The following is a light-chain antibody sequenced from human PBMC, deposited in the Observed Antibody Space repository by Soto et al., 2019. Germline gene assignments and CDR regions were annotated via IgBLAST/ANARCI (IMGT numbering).Light chain of an antibody. CDR1: QSISTY. V-gene: IGKV1-5*03. CDR2: KAS. CDR3: QHFNDYSGT. Sequence: DIQMTQSPSTLSASVGDRVTITCRASQSISTYLAWYQQKPGKAPKLLIYKASNLESGVPSRFSGSGSGTDFTLTISSLQPDDFAIYYCQHFNDYSGTFGQGTKVEI. J-gene: IGKJ1*01.